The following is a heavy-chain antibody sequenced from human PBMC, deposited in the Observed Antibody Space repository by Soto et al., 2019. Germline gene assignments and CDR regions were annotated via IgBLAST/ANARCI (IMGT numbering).Heavy chain of an antibody. Sequence: ASVKVSCKASGYTFTSYYMHWVRQAPGQGLEWMGIINPSGGSTSYAQKFQGRVTMTRDTSTSTVYMELSSLRSEDTAVYYCARDWLGYCSSTSCYPYGMDVWAQGTTVTVSS. CDR1: GYTFTSYY. J-gene: IGHJ6*02. CDR3: ARDWLGYCSSTSCYPYGMDV. CDR2: INPSGGST. V-gene: IGHV1-46*01. D-gene: IGHD2-2*01.